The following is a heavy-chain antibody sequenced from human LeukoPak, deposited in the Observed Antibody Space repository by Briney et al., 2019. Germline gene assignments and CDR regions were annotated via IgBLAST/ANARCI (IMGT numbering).Heavy chain of an antibody. CDR3: ARATITTLDY. D-gene: IGHD4-11*01. CDR1: GGSFSGYY. Sequence: PSETLSLTCAVYGGSFSGYYWRWLRQPPGKGLECIGEINHSGSTNYNPSLKSRVTISVDTSKNQFSLKLSSVTAADTAVYYCARATITTLDYWGQGTLVTVSS. J-gene: IGHJ4*02. CDR2: INHSGST. V-gene: IGHV4-34*01.